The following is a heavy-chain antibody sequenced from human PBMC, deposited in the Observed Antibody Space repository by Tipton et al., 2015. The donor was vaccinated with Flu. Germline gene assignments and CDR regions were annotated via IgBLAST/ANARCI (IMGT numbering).Heavy chain of an antibody. Sequence: SLRLSCAASGFTFSSYSMNWVRQAPGKGLEWVSSISSSSSYIYYADSVKGRFTISRDNAKNSLYLQMNSLRAEDTAVYYCAREKGGPTPAGYWGQRTLAAVSS. V-gene: IGHV3-21*01. CDR3: AREKGGPTPAGY. D-gene: IGHD3-16*01. CDR1: GFTFSSYS. J-gene: IGHJ4*02. CDR2: ISSSSSYI.